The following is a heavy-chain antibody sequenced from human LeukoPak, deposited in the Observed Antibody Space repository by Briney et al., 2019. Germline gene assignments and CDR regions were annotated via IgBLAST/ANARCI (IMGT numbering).Heavy chain of an antibody. V-gene: IGHV3-48*04. D-gene: IGHD3-10*01. Sequence: PGGSLRLSCAASGFTFSSYSMNWVRQAPGKGLEWVSYISSSSSTIYYADSVKGRFTISRDNAKNSLHLQVSSLRVEDTALYYCAKDSYGGSGSYYLYSFDMWGQGTMVTVSS. CDR3: AKDSYGGSGSYYLYSFDM. CDR2: ISSSSSTI. J-gene: IGHJ3*02. CDR1: GFTFSSYS.